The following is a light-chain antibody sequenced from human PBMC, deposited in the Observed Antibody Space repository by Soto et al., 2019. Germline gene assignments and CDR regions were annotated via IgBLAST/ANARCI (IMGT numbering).Light chain of an antibody. CDR2: GAS. CDR1: RTVSVD. V-gene: IGKV3-15*01. J-gene: IGKJ5*01. Sequence: EILMTQSPASLSASLGERATLSCRASRTVSVDLAWYQQKPVQAPRILIYGASTRATGGPPRFTGSGSGTKFTPITSRRQQPEYSPNYYQQHSNRTPLTFGQGTRVEIK. CDR3: QQHSNRTPLT.